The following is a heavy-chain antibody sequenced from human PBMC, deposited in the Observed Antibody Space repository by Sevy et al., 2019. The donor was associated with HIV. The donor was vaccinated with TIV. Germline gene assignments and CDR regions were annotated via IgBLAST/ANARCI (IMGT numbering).Heavy chain of an antibody. CDR3: ARDRHYGTRYYDYYGMDV. J-gene: IGHJ6*02. D-gene: IGHD3-10*01. CDR2: IDTGNGNT. V-gene: IGHV1-3*04. Sequence: ASVKVSCKASGYRFTSQAIHWVRQAPGQRPEYMGWIDTGNGNTKYSQKFQGRVAISRDTSASTAFLELSSLSSGDTAVYFCARDRHYGTRYYDYYGMDVWGQWTTVTVSS. CDR1: GYRFTSQA.